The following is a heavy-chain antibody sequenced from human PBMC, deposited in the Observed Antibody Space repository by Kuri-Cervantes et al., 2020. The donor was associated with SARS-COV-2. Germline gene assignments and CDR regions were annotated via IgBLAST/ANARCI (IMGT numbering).Heavy chain of an antibody. V-gene: IGHV1-2*02. Sequence: APVQVSCKASGYTFTGYYMHWVRQAPGQGLEWMGWINPNSGGTNYAQKFQGRVTMTRDTSISTAYMELSRLRSDDTAVYYCARDQDIVVVVGATPGRGAFDIWGQGTMVTVSS. CDR1: GYTFTGYY. CDR2: INPNSGGT. J-gene: IGHJ3*02. D-gene: IGHD2-15*01. CDR3: ARDQDIVVVVGATPGRGAFDI.